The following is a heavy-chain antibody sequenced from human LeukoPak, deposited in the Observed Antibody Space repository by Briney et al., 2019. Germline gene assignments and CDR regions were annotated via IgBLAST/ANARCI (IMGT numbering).Heavy chain of an antibody. CDR3: ARGYSYGYGGFDY. J-gene: IGHJ4*02. Sequence: GGSLRLSCAASGLTFSSYSINWVRQAPGKGLEGVSYISSSSSNIYYAESVKGRFSISRDNAKNSLYLQMNSLRAEDTAVYYCARGYSYGYGGFDYWGQGTLVIVSS. D-gene: IGHD5-18*01. CDR1: GLTFSSYS. V-gene: IGHV3-48*04. CDR2: ISSSSSNI.